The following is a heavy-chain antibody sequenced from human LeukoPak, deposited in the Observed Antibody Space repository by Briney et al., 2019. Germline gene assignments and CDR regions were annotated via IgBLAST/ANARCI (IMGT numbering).Heavy chain of an antibody. CDR1: GHTFTGYY. D-gene: IGHD2-2*01. V-gene: IGHV1-2*02. CDR2: INPNSGGT. Sequence: ASVKVSCKASGHTFTGYYMHWVRQAPGQGLEWMGWINPNSGGTNYAQKFQGRVTMTRDTSISTAYMELSRLRSDDTAVYYCARVDIVVVPAAITGLPDYWGQGTLVTVSS. J-gene: IGHJ4*02. CDR3: ARVDIVVVPAAITGLPDY.